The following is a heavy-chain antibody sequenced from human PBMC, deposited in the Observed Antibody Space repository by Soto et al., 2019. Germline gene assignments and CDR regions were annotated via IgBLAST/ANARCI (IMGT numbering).Heavy chain of an antibody. CDR2: ITDSSDTV. Sequence: GSLRLSCVASGFSFSNYNMNWVRQAPGKGLEWVSYITDSSDTVHYADSVRGRFTISRDNAESSLYLQMNSLRDEDTAVYFCARDFGHGYYLDYWGRGTLVTVSS. V-gene: IGHV3-48*02. CDR3: ARDFGHGYYLDY. J-gene: IGHJ4*02. D-gene: IGHD3-3*01. CDR1: GFSFSNYN.